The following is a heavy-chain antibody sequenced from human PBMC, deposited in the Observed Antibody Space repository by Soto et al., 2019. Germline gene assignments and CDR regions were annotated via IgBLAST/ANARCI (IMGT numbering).Heavy chain of an antibody. D-gene: IGHD2-8*01. CDR2: INPKSGGT. V-gene: IGHV1-2*04. CDR1: GYSFTDYH. Sequence: GASVTVSCQDSGYSFTDYHIHWVRQAPGPGLEWLGRINPKSGGTSTAQKFQGWVTMTRDRSISTVYMELTRLRSDDTAVYFCARGHSTDCSNGVCSFFYNHEMDVWGQGTTVTVSS. CDR3: ARGHSTDCSNGVCSFFYNHEMDV. J-gene: IGHJ6*02.